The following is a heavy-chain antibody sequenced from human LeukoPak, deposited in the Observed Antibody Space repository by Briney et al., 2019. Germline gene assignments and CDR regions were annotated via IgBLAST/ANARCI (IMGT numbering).Heavy chain of an antibody. CDR3: AKASGGYSYGSSLYYMDV. V-gene: IGHV3-33*06. D-gene: IGHD5-18*01. CDR2: VWYDGSNK. J-gene: IGHJ6*03. Sequence: TGGSLRLSCAASGFTFSSYGMHWVRQAPGKGPEWVAVVWYDGSNKYYADSVKGRFTISRDNSKNTLYLQMNSLRAEDTAVYYCAKASGGYSYGSSLYYMDVWGKGTTVTVSS. CDR1: GFTFSSYG.